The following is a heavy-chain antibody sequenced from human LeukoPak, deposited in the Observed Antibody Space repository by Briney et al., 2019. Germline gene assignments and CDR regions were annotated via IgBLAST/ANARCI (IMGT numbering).Heavy chain of an antibody. J-gene: IGHJ4*02. CDR2: INHSGST. Sequence: SETLSLTCAVYGESFSGYYWSWIRQPPGKGLEWIGEINHSGSTNYNPSLKSRVTISVDTSKNQFSLKLSSVTAADTAVYYCAGSSSWYVGDYWGQGTLVTVSS. CDR3: AGSSSWYVGDY. D-gene: IGHD6-13*01. V-gene: IGHV4-34*01. CDR1: GESFSGYY.